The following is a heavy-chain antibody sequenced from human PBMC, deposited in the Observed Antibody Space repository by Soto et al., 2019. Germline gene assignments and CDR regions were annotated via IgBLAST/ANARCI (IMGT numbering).Heavy chain of an antibody. Sequence: PSETLSLTCTVSGGSITSYYWSWIRQPPGKGLEWIGYIYYSGSTNYNPSLKTRVTISADTSKNQFSLKLSPVTAAATAVYFCARDPGGSWSNRYFYYGLDVWGQGTTVTVSS. J-gene: IGHJ6*02. CDR3: ARDPGGSWSNRYFYYGLDV. V-gene: IGHV4-59*01. CDR2: IYYSGST. D-gene: IGHD3-16*01. CDR1: GGSITSYY.